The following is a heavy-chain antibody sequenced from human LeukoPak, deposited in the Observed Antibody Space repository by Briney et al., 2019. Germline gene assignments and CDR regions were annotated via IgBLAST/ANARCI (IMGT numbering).Heavy chain of an antibody. CDR1: GFTFSSSA. CDR2: VSGSGRGENT. V-gene: IGHV3-21*01. CDR3: ARDSSGFGADWFDP. D-gene: IGHD3-10*01. J-gene: IGHJ5*02. Sequence: GGSLRLSCAASGFTFSSSAMSWVRQAPGKGLEWVSNVSGSGRGENTYYADSVKGRFTISRDNAKNSLYLQMNSLRAEDTAVYYCARDSSGFGADWFDPWGQGTLVTVSS.